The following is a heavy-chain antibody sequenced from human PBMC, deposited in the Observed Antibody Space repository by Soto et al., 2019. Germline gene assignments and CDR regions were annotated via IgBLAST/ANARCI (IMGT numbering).Heavy chain of an antibody. CDR2: IIDSGGST. Sequence: EVQLLESGGGLVQPGGSLRLSCAASGFTFSTYAMRWVRQAPGKGLEWVSSIIDSGGSTFYADSVKGRFTISRDNSKNTVSLQMDSLRAEDTAVYYCTKSLSGSLFTFDSWGQGTLVTVSS. J-gene: IGHJ4*02. CDR3: TKSLSGSLFTFDS. V-gene: IGHV3-23*01. CDR1: GFTFSTYA. D-gene: IGHD3-10*01.